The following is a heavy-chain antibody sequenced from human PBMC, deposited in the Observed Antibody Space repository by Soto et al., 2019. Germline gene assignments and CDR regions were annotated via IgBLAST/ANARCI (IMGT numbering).Heavy chain of an antibody. Sequence: QVQLVQSGAEVKKPGASVKVSCRASGYTFINYGISWVRQAPGQGLEWMGWIIAYSGNTNYAEKLQGRVTMTADTSTNTAYLDLRSLRSDVTAVYYCARGVPYGSGRGGLDVWGQGTTVIVSS. CDR2: IIAYSGNT. V-gene: IGHV1-18*01. D-gene: IGHD3-10*01. J-gene: IGHJ6*02. CDR1: GYTFINYG. CDR3: ARGVPYGSGRGGLDV.